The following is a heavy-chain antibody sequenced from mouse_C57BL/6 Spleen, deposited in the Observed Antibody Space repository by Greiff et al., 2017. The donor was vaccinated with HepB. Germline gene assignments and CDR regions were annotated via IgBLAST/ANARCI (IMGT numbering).Heavy chain of an antibody. Sequence: EVKLVESGEGLVKPGGSLKLSCAASGFTFSSYAMSWVRQTPEKRLEWVAYISSGGDYIYYADTVKGRFTISRDNARNTLYLQMSSLKSEDTAMYYCTRDLKDWFAYWGQGTLVTVSA. J-gene: IGHJ3*01. CDR2: ISSGGDYI. V-gene: IGHV5-9-1*02. CDR3: TRDLKDWFAY. CDR1: GFTFSSYA.